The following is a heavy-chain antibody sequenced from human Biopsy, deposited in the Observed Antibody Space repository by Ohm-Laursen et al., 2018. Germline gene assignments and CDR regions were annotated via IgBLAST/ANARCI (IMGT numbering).Heavy chain of an antibody. Sequence: SLRLSCAAPGFTFSSHAMAWVRQAPGKGLEWVSGIRDSGDSAYYADSVKGRFTISRDNAKNTLHLQMNSLRAEDTAVYYCTGDSGGLGDYWGQGTLVTVSS. V-gene: IGHV3-23*01. CDR1: GFTFSSHA. CDR2: IRDSGDSA. D-gene: IGHD2-8*02. CDR3: TGDSGGLGDY. J-gene: IGHJ4*02.